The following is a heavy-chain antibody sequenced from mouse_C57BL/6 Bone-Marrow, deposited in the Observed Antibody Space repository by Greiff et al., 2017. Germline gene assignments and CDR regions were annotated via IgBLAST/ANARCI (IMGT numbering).Heavy chain of an antibody. Sequence: VQLPESGAELARPGASVKLSCKASGYTFTSYGISWVKQRTGQGLEWIGEIYPRSGNTYYNEKFKGKATLTADKSSSTAYMELRSLTSEDSAVYFCARDYSNYPRPYYFDYWGQGTTLTVSS. CDR1: GYTFTSYG. CDR2: IYPRSGNT. J-gene: IGHJ2*01. CDR3: ARDYSNYPRPYYFDY. V-gene: IGHV1-81*01. D-gene: IGHD2-5*01.